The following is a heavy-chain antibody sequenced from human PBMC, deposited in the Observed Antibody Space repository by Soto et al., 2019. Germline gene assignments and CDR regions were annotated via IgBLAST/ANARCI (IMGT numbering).Heavy chain of an antibody. CDR2: INHSGST. D-gene: IGHD6-25*01. CDR3: AGEPKGGPAAGAIEI. J-gene: IGHJ3*02. V-gene: IGHV4-34*01. Sequence: SETLSLTCAVYGGSFSGYYWSWIRQPPGKGLEWIGEINHSGSTNYNPSLKSRVTISVDTSKNQFSLNLTSVTAADTAVYFCAGEPKGGPAAGAIEIWGQGTMVTVSS. CDR1: GGSFSGYY.